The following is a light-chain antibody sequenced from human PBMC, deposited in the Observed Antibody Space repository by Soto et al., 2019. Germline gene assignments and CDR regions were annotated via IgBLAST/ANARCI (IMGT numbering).Light chain of an antibody. V-gene: IGKV1-5*01. CDR2: DAS. CDR1: QSVSRW. CDR3: QQYASYSGT. J-gene: IGKJ1*01. Sequence: DIQLTQSPSTLSASLGDRVTITCRASQSVSRWLSCYQQKPGNAPHLLIFDASSLESGAPSRFSGSGSGTEFTLTISRLQPDDVATYYCQQYASYSGTFGQGTKVDIK.